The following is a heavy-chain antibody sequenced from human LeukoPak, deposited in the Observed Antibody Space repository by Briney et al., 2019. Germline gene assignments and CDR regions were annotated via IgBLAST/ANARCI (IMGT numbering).Heavy chain of an antibody. Sequence: GGSLRLSCAASGFTFSSYAMSWVRQAPGKGLEWVSAISGSGGSTYYADSVKGRFTISRDNSKNTLYLQMNSLRAEDTAVYYCAKDSYSYGYAQLGNWFDPWGQGTLVTVSS. CDR2: ISGSGGST. CDR3: AKDSYSYGYAQLGNWFDP. CDR1: GFTFSSYA. D-gene: IGHD5-18*01. J-gene: IGHJ5*02. V-gene: IGHV3-23*01.